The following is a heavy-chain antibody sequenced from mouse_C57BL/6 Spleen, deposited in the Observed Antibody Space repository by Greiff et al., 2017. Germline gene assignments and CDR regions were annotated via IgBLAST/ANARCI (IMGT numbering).Heavy chain of an antibody. D-gene: IGHD2-3*01. CDR3: ARHDGYHVGFAY. V-gene: IGHV5-15*01. J-gene: IGHJ3*01. CDR1: GFTFSDYG. CDR2: ISNLAYSI. Sequence: EVMLVESGGGLVQPGGSLKLSCAASGFTFSDYGMAWVRQAPRKGPEWVAFISNLAYSIYYADTVTGRFTISRENAKNTLYLEMSSLRSEDTAMYYCARHDGYHVGFAYWGQGTLVTVSA.